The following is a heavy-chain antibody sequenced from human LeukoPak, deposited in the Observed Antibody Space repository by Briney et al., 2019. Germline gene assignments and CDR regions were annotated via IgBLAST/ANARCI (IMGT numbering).Heavy chain of an antibody. CDR1: GFTFSSYW. J-gene: IGHJ3*02. CDR3: AKERGDDILTGYPEPPGAFDI. V-gene: IGHV3-74*01. D-gene: IGHD3-9*01. CDR2: INTDGSST. Sequence: PGGSLRLSCAASGFTFSSYWMHWVRQAPGKGLVWVSRINTDGSSTSYADSVKGRFTISRDNAKNSLYLQMNSLRAENTALYYCAKERGDDILTGYPEPPGAFDIWGQGTMVTVSS.